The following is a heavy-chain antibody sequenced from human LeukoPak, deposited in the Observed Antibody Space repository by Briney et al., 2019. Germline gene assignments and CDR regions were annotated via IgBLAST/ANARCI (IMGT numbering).Heavy chain of an antibody. CDR3: AKDGVGGTGYYYYYMDV. J-gene: IGHJ6*03. CDR1: GFTFDNYA. CDR2: ISGNSARI. V-gene: IGHV3-9*01. D-gene: IGHD6-19*01. Sequence: PGGSLRLSCAASGFTFDNYAMHWVRQAPGKGLEWVSSISGNSARIVYADSVKGRFTISRDNVKNSLYLQMNNLRAEDTALYYCAKDGVGGTGYYYYYMDVWGKGTTVTISS.